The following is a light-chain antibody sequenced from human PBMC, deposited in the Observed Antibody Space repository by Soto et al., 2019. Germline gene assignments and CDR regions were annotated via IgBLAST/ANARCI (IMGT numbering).Light chain of an antibody. CDR3: QSYDSSNPVV. J-gene: IGLJ2*01. Sequence: NFMLTQPHSVSEPPGKTVTISCTRSSGSIASNYVQWYQQRPGSAPTTLIYEDDQRPSGVPDRFSGSIDRSSNSASLTISGLKTEDEADYYCQSYDSSNPVVFGGGTQLTVL. V-gene: IGLV6-57*04. CDR2: EDD. CDR1: SGSIASNY.